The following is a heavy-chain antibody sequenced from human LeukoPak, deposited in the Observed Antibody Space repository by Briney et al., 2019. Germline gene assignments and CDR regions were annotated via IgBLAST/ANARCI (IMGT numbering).Heavy chain of an antibody. CDR1: GYTSTSYY. J-gene: IGHJ5*02. V-gene: IGHV1-46*01. CDR2: INPSGGST. CDR3: ARVTGGRYCSTTSCYMRGWFDP. Sequence: GASVKVSCKASGYTSTSYYMHWVRQAPGQGLEWMGIINPSGGSTSYAQKFQGRVTITADESTRTAYMELSSLRSEDTAVYYCARVTGGRYCSTTSCYMRGWFDPWGQGTLVTVSS. D-gene: IGHD2-2*02.